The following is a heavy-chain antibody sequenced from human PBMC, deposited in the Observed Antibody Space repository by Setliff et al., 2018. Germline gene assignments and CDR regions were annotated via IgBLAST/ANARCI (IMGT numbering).Heavy chain of an antibody. J-gene: IGHJ4*02. CDR2: ISPHSGNV. V-gene: IGHV1-18*01. Sequence: ASVKVSCKTSGYTFTNYGVNWVRQAPGQGLEWLGWISPHSGNVYSAQKVQGRVTLTTDTSTKTAYMELRSLTSDDTAIYHCAKINFYVSSGYYYAPDYWGPGTLVIVSS. CDR3: AKINFYVSSGYYYAPDY. CDR1: GYTFTNYG. D-gene: IGHD3-22*01.